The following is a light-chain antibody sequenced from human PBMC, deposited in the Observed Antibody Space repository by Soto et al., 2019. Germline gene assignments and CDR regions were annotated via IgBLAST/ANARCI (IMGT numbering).Light chain of an antibody. CDR3: QQYKSYWT. J-gene: IGKJ1*01. Sequence: DIQMTQSPSTLSASIGDRVTITCRASQSSSSCLAWYQQKPGKAPKLLIYKATSSESGVSSRFSGSGSGTGFSLTISSLQPDDSATYYFQQYKSYWTFGQGTKVEIK. V-gene: IGKV1-5*03. CDR2: KAT. CDR1: QSSSSC.